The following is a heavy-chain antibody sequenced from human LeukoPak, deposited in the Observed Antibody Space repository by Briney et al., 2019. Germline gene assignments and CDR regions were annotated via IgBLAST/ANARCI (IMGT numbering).Heavy chain of an antibody. Sequence: GGSLRLSCTASGFTFSLYAMNWVRQAPGKGLEWISYINSGSSDIHYTQSVRGRFIISRDNAKNTLYLQMNSLRAEDTAVYFCARDTYEPGLIDFWGQGTLVSVSS. CDR2: INSGSSDI. CDR3: ARDTYEPGLIDF. D-gene: IGHD3-3*01. V-gene: IGHV3-21*05. CDR1: GFTFSLYA. J-gene: IGHJ4*02.